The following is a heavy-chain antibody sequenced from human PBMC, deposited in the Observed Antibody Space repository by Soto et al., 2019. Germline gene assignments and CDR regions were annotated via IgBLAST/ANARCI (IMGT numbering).Heavy chain of an antibody. Sequence: QVQLVESGGGVVQPGRSLRLSCAASGFTFSSYAMHWVRQAPGKGLEWMAVISYDGSNKYYADSVKGRFTISRDNSKNTLYLQMNSLRAEDTAVYYCARSYDFLSYYYYGMDVWGQGTTVTVSS. D-gene: IGHD3-3*01. CDR3: ARSYDFLSYYYYGMDV. V-gene: IGHV3-30-3*01. CDR2: ISYDGSNK. CDR1: GFTFSSYA. J-gene: IGHJ6*02.